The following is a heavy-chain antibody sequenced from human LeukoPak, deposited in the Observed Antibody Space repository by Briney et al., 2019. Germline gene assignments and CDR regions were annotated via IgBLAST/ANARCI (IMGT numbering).Heavy chain of an antibody. J-gene: IGHJ4*02. CDR2: TKSDGSRT. Sequence: GGALRLSCAASGFSFIDYLMHSVRLGPGKGLAWVSGTKSDGSRTDYADAGRGRFTISRVNAMNRLYLQMNSLRAEDTAVYYCARYCSYGRCHSDRFDNWGQGALVTVSS. D-gene: IGHD2-15*01. CDR3: ARYCSYGRCHSDRFDN. CDR1: GFSFIDYL. V-gene: IGHV3-74*01.